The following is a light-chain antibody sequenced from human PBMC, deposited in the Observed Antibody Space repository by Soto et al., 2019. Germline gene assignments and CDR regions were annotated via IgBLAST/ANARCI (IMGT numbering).Light chain of an antibody. CDR1: SSDVGGYSD. J-gene: IGLJ1*01. CDR2: DVN. V-gene: IGLV2-14*01. CDR3: SSYTSSSTRV. Sequence: QSVLSQPASVSGSPGQSITISCTGTSSDVGGYSDVSWYQQNPGKAPKLMIYDVNNRPSGVSYRFSGSKSGITASLTISGLQAEDEADYYCSSYTSSSTRVFGTGTKVTVL.